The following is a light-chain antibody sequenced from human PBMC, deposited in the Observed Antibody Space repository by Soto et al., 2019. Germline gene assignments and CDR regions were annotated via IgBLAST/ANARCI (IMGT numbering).Light chain of an antibody. CDR3: QHGYSTPLT. V-gene: IGKV1-39*01. CDR2: AAS. CDR1: QSISTY. Sequence: DIQMTQSPSSLSASVGDRVTITCRASQSISTYLHWYQQKPGKAPNLLIYAASTLQSGVPSRFSRSGSGTDFTLTISSLQPEDFATYFCQHGYSTPLTFGGGTKVDIK. J-gene: IGKJ4*01.